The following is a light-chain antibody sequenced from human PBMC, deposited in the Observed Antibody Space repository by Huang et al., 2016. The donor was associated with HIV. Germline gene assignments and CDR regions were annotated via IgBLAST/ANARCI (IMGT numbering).Light chain of an antibody. V-gene: IGKV3-11*01. CDR3: QQRSSWPRVT. J-gene: IGKJ4*01. CDR1: QSVSRF. Sequence: EIVLTQSPATLSLSPGERATLSCRASQSVSRFLAWSHQKAGQAPRLLIYDASNRATDVPARFSGSGSWTEFTLPISSLEPEDFAVYYCQQRSSWPRVTFGGGTKVELK. CDR2: DAS.